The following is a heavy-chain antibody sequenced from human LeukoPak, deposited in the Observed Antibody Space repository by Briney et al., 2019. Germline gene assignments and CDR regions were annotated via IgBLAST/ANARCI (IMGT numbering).Heavy chain of an antibody. CDR3: ARRQDVLLWLGAPHYGMDV. V-gene: IGHV3-30-3*01. CDR1: GFTFSSYA. Sequence: PGGSLRLSCAASGFTFSSYAMHWVRQAPGKGLEWVAVISYDGSNKYYADSVKGRFTISRDNSKNTLYLQMNSLRAEDTAVYYCARRQDVLLWLGAPHYGMDVWGQGTTVTVSS. D-gene: IGHD3-10*01. J-gene: IGHJ6*02. CDR2: ISYDGSNK.